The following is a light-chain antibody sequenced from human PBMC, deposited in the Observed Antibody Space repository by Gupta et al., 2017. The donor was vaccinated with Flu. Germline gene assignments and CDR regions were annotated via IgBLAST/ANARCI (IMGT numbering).Light chain of an antibody. Sequence: DIQMTQSPSSLSASVGDRVTITCRASQRIRNYLNWYQQKPGKAPNLLINGASRVQCGVPSRFSGSGSGTDFTLTISRLQPEDFATYYCQQRDSTPSIFGQGTKMDIK. CDR2: GAS. CDR3: QQRDSTPSI. V-gene: IGKV1-39*01. J-gene: IGKJ2*02. CDR1: QRIRNY.